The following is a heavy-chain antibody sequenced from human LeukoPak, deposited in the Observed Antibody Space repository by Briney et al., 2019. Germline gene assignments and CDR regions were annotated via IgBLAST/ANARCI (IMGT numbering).Heavy chain of an antibody. CDR2: IKSDGSTT. CDR3: ARLFYGDYGAFDM. Sequence: PGGSLRLSCAASGFTFSSYWMHWVRHAPGKGLVWVSRIKSDGSTTTYADSVKGRFTISRDNAKNSLYLQMNSLRDEDTAVYYCARLFYGDYGAFDMWGQGTMVTVSS. J-gene: IGHJ3*02. V-gene: IGHV3-74*01. D-gene: IGHD4-17*01. CDR1: GFTFSSYW.